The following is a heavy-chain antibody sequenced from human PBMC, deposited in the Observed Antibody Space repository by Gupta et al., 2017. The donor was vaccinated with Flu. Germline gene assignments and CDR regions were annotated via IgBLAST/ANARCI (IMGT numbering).Heavy chain of an antibody. Sequence: TWVRQAPGKGLEWVGRIKSKNDGGTRDYAAPVDGRFTISREDSRNMLYLQMNNLKTDDTGVYFWATDAIGQCTSAGCQGDAWGKGTTVTVAS. J-gene: IGHJ6*04. V-gene: IGHV3-15*01. D-gene: IGHD2-15*01. CDR2: IKSKNDGGTR. CDR3: ATDAIGQCTSAGCQGDA.